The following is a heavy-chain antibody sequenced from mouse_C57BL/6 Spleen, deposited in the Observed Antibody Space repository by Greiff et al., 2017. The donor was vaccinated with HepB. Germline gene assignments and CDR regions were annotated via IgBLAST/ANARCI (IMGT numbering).Heavy chain of an antibody. D-gene: IGHD2-3*01. CDR1: GYTFTDYY. CDR3: ARYDGYHGGFDY. J-gene: IGHJ2*01. Sequence: QVQLQQSGAELVRPGASVKLSCKASGYTFTDYYINWVKQRPGQGLEWIARIYPGSGNTYYNEKFKGKATLTAEKSSSTSYMKLSSLTSEDSAVYFCARYDGYHGGFDYWGQGTTLTVSS. V-gene: IGHV1-76*01. CDR2: IYPGSGNT.